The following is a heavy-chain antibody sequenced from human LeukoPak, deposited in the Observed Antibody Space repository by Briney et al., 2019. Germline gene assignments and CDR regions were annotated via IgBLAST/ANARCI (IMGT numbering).Heavy chain of an antibody. D-gene: IGHD3-10*01. CDR1: GFTVSSNY. CDR3: AKFATMVRGVIDY. J-gene: IGHJ4*02. Sequence: PGGSLRLLCAASGFTVSSNYMSWVRQAPGKGLEWVSVIYSGGSTYYADSVKGRFTISRHNSKNPRYLQMNSLRSEDTAVYYWAKFATMVRGVIDYWGQGTLVTVSS. V-gene: IGHV3-53*04. CDR2: IYSGGST.